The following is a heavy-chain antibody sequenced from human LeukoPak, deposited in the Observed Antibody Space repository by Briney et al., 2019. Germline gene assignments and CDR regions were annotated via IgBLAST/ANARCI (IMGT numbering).Heavy chain of an antibody. CDR1: GYTFTGYY. V-gene: IGHV1-46*01. J-gene: IGHJ4*02. D-gene: IGHD3-10*01. CDR3: AREIRSLRHFDY. Sequence: APVKVSCKASGYTFTGYYIHWVRQAPGQGLEWMGIINPVGGGATYAHKFQGRVTMTRDTSTSTVYMELSSLRSEDTAVYYCAREIRSLRHFDYWGQGTLVTVSS. CDR2: INPVGGGA.